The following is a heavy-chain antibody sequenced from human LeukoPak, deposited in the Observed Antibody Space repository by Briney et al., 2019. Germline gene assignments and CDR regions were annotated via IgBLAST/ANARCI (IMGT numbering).Heavy chain of an antibody. Sequence: SETLSLTCIVSGGSIKSYYWNWIRQTPGKGLEWIGYIYHTGSIKYNPSLESRVSISMDTSKNQISLTLKSLTAADTAVYYCARDRSEWSAEDNWFDHWGRGTLVTVSS. D-gene: IGHD3-3*01. J-gene: IGHJ5*02. CDR1: GGSIKSYY. CDR3: ARDRSEWSAEDNWFDH. CDR2: IYHTGSI. V-gene: IGHV4-59*01.